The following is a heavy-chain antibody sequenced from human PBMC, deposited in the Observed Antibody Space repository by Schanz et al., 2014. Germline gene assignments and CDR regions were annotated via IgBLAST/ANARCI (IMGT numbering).Heavy chain of an antibody. CDR2: INPNSGDT. Sequence: QGHLVQSGAEVKEPGASVQVSCKASGYVFTAYYMHWVRQAPGQGLEFMGWINPNSGDTEYGQQFEGRVTMTRDTSISTVYMDLRRLTSDDTAIYYCARAQFSTGYYLVDYWGQGTLVTVSS. CDR1: GYVFTAYY. J-gene: IGHJ4*02. D-gene: IGHD3-9*01. V-gene: IGHV1-2*02. CDR3: ARAQFSTGYYLVDY.